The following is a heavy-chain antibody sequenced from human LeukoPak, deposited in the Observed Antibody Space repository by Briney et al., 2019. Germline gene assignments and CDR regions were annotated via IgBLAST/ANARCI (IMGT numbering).Heavy chain of an antibody. CDR2: ISAYNGNT. D-gene: IGHD2-2*01. CDR1: GYTFTSYG. CDR3: ARDAPIVVVPAAIDY. V-gene: IGHV1-18*01. Sequence: GASVQVSCKASGYTFTSYGISWVRQAPGQGLEWMGWISAYNGNTNYAQKLQGRVTMTTDTSTSTAYMELRSLRSDDTAVYYCARDAPIVVVPAAIDYWGQGTLVTVSS. J-gene: IGHJ4*02.